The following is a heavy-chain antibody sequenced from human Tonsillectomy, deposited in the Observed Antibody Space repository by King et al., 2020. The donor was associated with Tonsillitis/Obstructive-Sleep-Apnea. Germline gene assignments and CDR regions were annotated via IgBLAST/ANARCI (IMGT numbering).Heavy chain of an antibody. CDR3: ARGGYHYDTSGYSYEAFDI. CDR2: RFFNCNT. D-gene: IGHD3-22*01. Sequence: QLQESGPGLVKPSETLSLTCTVSGGSVTNDNYYWSWVRQPPGKGLEWTGDRFFNCNTKYNPSLRSRVTISVDRSKNQFSLKLKPVSVADTAVYYCARGGYHYDTSGYSYEAFDIWGPGTMVTVSS. V-gene: IGHV4-61*01. CDR1: GGSVTNDNYY. J-gene: IGHJ3*02.